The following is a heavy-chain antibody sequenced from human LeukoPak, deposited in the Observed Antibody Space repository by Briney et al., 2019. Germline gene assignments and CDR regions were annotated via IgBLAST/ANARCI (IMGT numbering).Heavy chain of an antibody. J-gene: IGHJ3*02. V-gene: IGHV1-69*02. D-gene: IGHD2-21*02. CDR1: GGTFSSYI. Sequence: ASVKVSCKASGGTFSSYIISWVRQAPGQGLEWMGRIIPILGIANYAQKFQGRVTITADKSTSAAYMEPSSLRSEDTAVYYCARRTYCGGDCFSAFDIWGQGTMVTVSS. CDR2: IIPILGIA. CDR3: ARRTYCGGDCFSAFDI.